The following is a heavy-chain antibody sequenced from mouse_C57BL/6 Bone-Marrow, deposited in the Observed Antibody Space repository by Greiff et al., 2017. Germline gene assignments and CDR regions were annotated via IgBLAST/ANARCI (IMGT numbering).Heavy chain of an antibody. J-gene: IGHJ1*03. CDR2: ISGGGGNT. V-gene: IGHV5-9*01. CDR3: SRQVTTVLATKYFDV. Sequence: EVMLVESGGGLVKPGGSLKLSCAASGFTFSSYTMYWVRQTPEKRLQWVAAISGGGGNTYYQDSVKGRVTISRDNDKNILYLPLSSLRSEDTALYYWSRQVTTVLATKYFDVWGTGTTVTVSS. D-gene: IGHD1-1*01. CDR1: GFTFSSYT.